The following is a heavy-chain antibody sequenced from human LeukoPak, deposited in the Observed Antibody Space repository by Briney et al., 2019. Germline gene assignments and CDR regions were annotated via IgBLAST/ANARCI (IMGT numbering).Heavy chain of an antibody. V-gene: IGHV3-7*01. D-gene: IGHD2-15*01. CDR3: ARDIYWWVLAATTPFDY. Sequence: GGSLRLSCAASGFTFSSCWMSWVRQAPGKGLEWVANIKQDGSEKYYVDSVKGRFTISRDNAKNSLYLQMNSLRAEDTAVYYCARDIYWWVLAATTPFDYWGQGTLVTVSS. J-gene: IGHJ4*02. CDR1: GFTFSSCW. CDR2: IKQDGSEK.